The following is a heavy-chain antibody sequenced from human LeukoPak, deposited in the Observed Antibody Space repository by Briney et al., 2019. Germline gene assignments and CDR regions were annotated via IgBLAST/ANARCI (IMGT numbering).Heavy chain of an antibody. CDR2: ISWNSGSI. J-gene: IGHJ4*02. CDR3: ARGLLPALSTGNDFWSGYPLDY. D-gene: IGHD3-3*01. Sequence: GRFLRLSCAASGFTFDDYAMHWVRQAPGKGLEWVSGISWNSGSIGYADSVKGRFTISRDNAKNSLYLQMNSLRAEDTAVYYCARGLLPALSTGNDFWSGYPLDYWGQGTLVTVSS. V-gene: IGHV3-9*01. CDR1: GFTFDDYA.